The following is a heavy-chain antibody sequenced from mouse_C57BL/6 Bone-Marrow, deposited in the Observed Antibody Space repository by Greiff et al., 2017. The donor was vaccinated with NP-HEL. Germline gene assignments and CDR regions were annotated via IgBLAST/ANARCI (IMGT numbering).Heavy chain of an antibody. J-gene: IGHJ4*01. V-gene: IGHV1-39*01. Sequence: EVQLVESGPELVKPGASVKISCKASGYSFTDYNMNWVKQSNGKSLEWIGVINPNYGTTSYNQKFKGKATLTVDQSSSTAYMQLNSLTSEDSAVYYCARSCITTVGGAMDYWGQGTSVTVSS. CDR3: ARSCITTVGGAMDY. D-gene: IGHD1-1*01. CDR1: GYSFTDYN. CDR2: INPNYGTT.